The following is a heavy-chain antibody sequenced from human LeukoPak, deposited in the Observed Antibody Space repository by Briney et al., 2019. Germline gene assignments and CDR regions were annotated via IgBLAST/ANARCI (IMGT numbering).Heavy chain of an antibody. D-gene: IGHD2-2*01. CDR2: INHSGST. CDR3: AREVSGYQLTMYYFDY. V-gene: IGHV4-34*01. CDR1: GGSFSGYY. J-gene: IGHJ4*02. Sequence: SETLSLTCAVYGGSFSGYYWSWIRQPPGKGLEWIGGINHSGSTNYNPSLKSRVTISVDTSKNQFSLKLSSVTAADTAVYYCAREVSGYQLTMYYFDYWGQGTLVTVSS.